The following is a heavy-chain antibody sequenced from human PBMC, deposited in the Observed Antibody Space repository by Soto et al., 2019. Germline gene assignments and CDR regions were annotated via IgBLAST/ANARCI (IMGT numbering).Heavy chain of an antibody. CDR3: ARGGQDFWSGPFDY. J-gene: IGHJ4*02. V-gene: IGHV4-4*07. D-gene: IGHD3-3*01. Sequence: SETLSLTCTVSGGSISNYFCNWIRQPAGKGLEWIGRIDNSGSTNYNPSLKSRSTMSADTSRNQFSLKLNSVTAADTAVYYCARGGQDFWSGPFDYWVQGALVTVSS. CDR1: GGSISNYF. CDR2: IDNSGST.